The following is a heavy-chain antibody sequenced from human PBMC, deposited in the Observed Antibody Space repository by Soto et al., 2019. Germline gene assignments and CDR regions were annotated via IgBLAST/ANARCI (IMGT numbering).Heavy chain of an antibody. J-gene: IGHJ3*02. CDR3: ARDAHGYPLPQVAFDI. D-gene: IGHD6-25*01. Sequence: SVKVSCKASGGTFSIYAISWVRQSPGQGPEWMGGIIPIFGTPKYAQKLQGRVTITADESTSTAYMELNSLRSEDTAVYYCARDAHGYPLPQVAFDIWGQGTMVTVSS. V-gene: IGHV1-69*13. CDR1: GGTFSIYA. CDR2: IIPIFGTP.